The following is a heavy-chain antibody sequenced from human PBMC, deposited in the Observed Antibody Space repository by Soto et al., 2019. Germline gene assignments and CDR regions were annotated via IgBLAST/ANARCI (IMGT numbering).Heavy chain of an antibody. J-gene: IGHJ4*02. D-gene: IGHD1-1*01. V-gene: IGHV3-9*01. CDR3: AKGGYLEHYHFDS. CDR1: GFTFDDYA. Sequence: GGSLRLSCAASGFTFDDYAMHWVRQAPGKGLEWVSGISWNRGSIGYADSVKGRFTMSRDNSKNSLYLQRSGLRAEDSALCDCAKGGYLEHYHFDSWGQGTLVTVSS. CDR2: ISWNRGSI.